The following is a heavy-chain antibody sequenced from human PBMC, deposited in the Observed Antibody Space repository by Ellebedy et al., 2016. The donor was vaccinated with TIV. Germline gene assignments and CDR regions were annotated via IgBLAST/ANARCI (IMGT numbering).Heavy chain of an antibody. V-gene: IGHV3-30*04. CDR2: LSHDGITQ. J-gene: IGHJ4*02. CDR1: GFTFSSFA. CDR3: ARSRGRAWPNVFDY. D-gene: IGHD3-10*01. Sequence: GESLKISCGVPGFTFSSFAMHWVRQAPGKGLEWVAILSHDGITQFYGDSVKGRLTLSRDTSKDTMYLELNNLRPEDTALYYCARSRGRAWPNVFDYWGQGALVTVST.